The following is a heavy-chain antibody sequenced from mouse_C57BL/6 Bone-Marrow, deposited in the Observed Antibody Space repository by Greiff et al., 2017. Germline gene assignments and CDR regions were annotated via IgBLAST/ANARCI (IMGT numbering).Heavy chain of an antibody. Sequence: EVKLMESGGGLVQPGGSLKLSCAASGFTFSDYYMYWVRQTPEKRLEWVAYISNGGGSPYYPDTVKGRFTISRDNAKNTLYLQMSRLKSEDTAMYYCARQGDFYAMDYWGQGTSVTVSS. CDR1: GFTFSDYY. J-gene: IGHJ4*01. CDR3: ARQGDFYAMDY. V-gene: IGHV5-12*01. CDR2: ISNGGGSP. D-gene: IGHD3-3*01.